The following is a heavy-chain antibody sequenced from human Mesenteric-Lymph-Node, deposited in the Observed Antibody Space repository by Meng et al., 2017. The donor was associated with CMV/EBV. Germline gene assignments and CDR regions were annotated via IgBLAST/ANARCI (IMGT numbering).Heavy chain of an antibody. J-gene: IGHJ5*02. CDR3: ARGEDSPDYDA. CDR2: INPNSGGT. CDR1: GYTFSGYY. D-gene: IGHD4/OR15-4a*01. Sequence: ASAKVSCKASGYTFSGYYMHWVRQAPGEGLEWMGWINPNSGGTNYAQKFQGRVTMTRDTSINTAYMELTSLTSDDAAVYYCARGEDSPDYDAWGQGTLVTVSS. V-gene: IGHV1-2*02.